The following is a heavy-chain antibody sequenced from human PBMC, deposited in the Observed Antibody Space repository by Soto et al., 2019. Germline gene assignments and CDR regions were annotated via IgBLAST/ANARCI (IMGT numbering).Heavy chain of an antibody. D-gene: IGHD2-21*02. CDR3: ARSGDHEVREYYYGMDV. V-gene: IGHV2-5*02. Sequence: SGPTLVNPTQTLTLTCTFSGFSLSTSGVGVGWIRQPPGKALEWLALIYWDDDKRYSPSLKSRLTITKDTSKNQVVLTMTNMDPVDTATYYCARSGDHEVREYYYGMDVWGQGTTVTVAS. J-gene: IGHJ6*02. CDR1: GFSLSTSGVG. CDR2: IYWDDDK.